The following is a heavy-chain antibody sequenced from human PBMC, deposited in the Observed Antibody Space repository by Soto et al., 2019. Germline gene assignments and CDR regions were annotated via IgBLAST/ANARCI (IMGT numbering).Heavy chain of an antibody. J-gene: IGHJ6*02. CDR3: ARDLSGLRSNYYYFGMDV. Sequence: PGGSLRLSCAASGFTFSSYSMNWVRQAPGKGLEWVSSISSSSSYIYYADSVKGRITISRDNAKNSLYLQMNSLRAEDTAVYYCARDLSGLRSNYYYFGMDVLGQGTTVNVSS. CDR2: ISSSSSYI. D-gene: IGHD3-3*01. CDR1: GFTFSSYS. V-gene: IGHV3-21*01.